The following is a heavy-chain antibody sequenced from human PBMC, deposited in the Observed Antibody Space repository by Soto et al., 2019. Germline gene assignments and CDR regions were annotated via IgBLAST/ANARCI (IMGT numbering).Heavy chain of an antibody. CDR3: AREELRYSSGWYASPYFDY. V-gene: IGHV3-66*01. J-gene: IGHJ4*02. D-gene: IGHD6-19*01. CDR2: IYSGGST. CDR1: GFTVSSNY. Sequence: EVQLVESGGGLVQPGGSLRLSSAASGFTVSSNYMSWVRQAPGKGLEWVSVIYSGGSTYYADSVKGRFTISRDNSKNTLYLQMNSLRAEDTAVYYCAREELRYSSGWYASPYFDYWGQGTLVTVSS.